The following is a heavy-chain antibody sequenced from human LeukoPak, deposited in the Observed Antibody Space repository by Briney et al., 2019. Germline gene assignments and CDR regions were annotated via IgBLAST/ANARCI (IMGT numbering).Heavy chain of an antibody. Sequence: GGSLRLSCAASGFTFSSYGMHWVRQAPGKGLEWVAVIWYDGSNKYYADSVKGRFTISRDNSKNTLYLQMNSLRAEDTAVYYCAKVATVMNFDYWGQGTLVTVSS. V-gene: IGHV3-33*06. CDR3: AKVATVMNFDY. J-gene: IGHJ4*02. D-gene: IGHD4-11*01. CDR2: IWYDGSNK. CDR1: GFTFSSYG.